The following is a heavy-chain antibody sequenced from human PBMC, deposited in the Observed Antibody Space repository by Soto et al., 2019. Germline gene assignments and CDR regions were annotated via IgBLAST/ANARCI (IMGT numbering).Heavy chain of an antibody. D-gene: IGHD1-1*01. CDR3: VRDGTKTLRDWFDP. CDR1: GASISGFY. Sequence: LSLTCTVSGASISGFYWSWIRKSAGKGLEWIGRIYATGTTDYNPSLKSRVMMSVDTSKKQFSLKLRSVTAADTAVYYCVRDGTKTLRDWFDPWGEGISVTVSS. J-gene: IGHJ5*02. CDR2: IYATGTT. V-gene: IGHV4-4*07.